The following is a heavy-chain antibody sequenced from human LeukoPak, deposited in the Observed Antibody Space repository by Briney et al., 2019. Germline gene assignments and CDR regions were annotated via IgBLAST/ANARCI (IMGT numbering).Heavy chain of an antibody. D-gene: IGHD3-3*01. V-gene: IGHV1-18*01. J-gene: IGHJ4*02. CDR1: GYTFTSYG. CDR2: ISAYNGNT. Sequence: ASVKVSYKASGYTFTSYGISWVRQAPGQGLEWMGWISAYNGNTNYAQKLQGRVTMTTDTSTSTAYMELRSLRSDDTAVYYCARVKDMYYDFWSGYYMDYWGQGTLVTVSS. CDR3: ARVKDMYYDFWSGYYMDY.